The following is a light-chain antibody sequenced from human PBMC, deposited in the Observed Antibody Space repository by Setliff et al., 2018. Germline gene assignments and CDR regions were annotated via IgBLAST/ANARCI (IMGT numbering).Light chain of an antibody. J-gene: IGLJ1*01. CDR2: EVT. V-gene: IGLV2-14*03. CDR3: NSYTGTTTPYV. Sequence: QSALTQPASVSGSPGQSITISCTGTSNDIGYYNFVSWYQQYPGKHPKLLIYEVTNRPSGVSNRFSGSKPGNTASLTISGLQAEDEADYYCNSYTGTTTPYVFGTGTKVTVL. CDR1: SNDIGYYNF.